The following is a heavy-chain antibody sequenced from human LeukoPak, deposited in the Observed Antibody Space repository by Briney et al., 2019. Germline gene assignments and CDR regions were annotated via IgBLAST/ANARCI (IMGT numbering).Heavy chain of an antibody. V-gene: IGHV4-59*01. J-gene: IGHJ6*03. CDR3: ARGYYYYYMDV. CDR2: IYYSGST. Sequence: PSETLCLTCTVSGGSISSYYWSWIRQPPGKVLEGIGYIYYSGSTNYNPSLKSRVTISVDTSKNQFSLKLSSVTAADTAVYYCARGYYYYYMDVWGKGTTVTVSS. CDR1: GGSISSYY.